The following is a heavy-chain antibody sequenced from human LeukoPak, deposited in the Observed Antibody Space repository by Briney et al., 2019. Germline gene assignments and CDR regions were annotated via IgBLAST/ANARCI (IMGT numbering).Heavy chain of an antibody. V-gene: IGHV5-51*01. CDR3: VRQDYDSGSRPYFDP. Sequence: GESLKISCKGSGYSFTSYWIGWVRQMPGKGLGWMGIIYPRDSDTTYSPSFQGQVTISADKSISTAYLQWGSLKASDTAMYYCVRQDYDSGSRPYFDPWGQGTLVTVSS. D-gene: IGHD3-10*01. CDR1: GYSFTSYW. J-gene: IGHJ5*02. CDR2: IYPRDSDT.